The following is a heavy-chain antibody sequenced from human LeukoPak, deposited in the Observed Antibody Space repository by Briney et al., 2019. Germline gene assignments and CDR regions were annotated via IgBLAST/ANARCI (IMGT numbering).Heavy chain of an antibody. D-gene: IGHD1-1*01. Sequence: SETLSLTCAVSSGSISSYYWSWIRQPPGKGLEWIAYIYYSGGTNYNPSLKSRVTISVDTSKNQFSLKLSSVTAADTAVYYCARFTGGYGMDVWGQGTTVTVSS. J-gene: IGHJ6*02. CDR1: SGSISSYY. CDR2: IYYSGGT. V-gene: IGHV4-59*01. CDR3: ARFTGGYGMDV.